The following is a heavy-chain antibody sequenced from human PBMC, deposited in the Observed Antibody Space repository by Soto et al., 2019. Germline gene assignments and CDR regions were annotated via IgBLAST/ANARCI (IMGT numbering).Heavy chain of an antibody. CDR3: AKDHDY. V-gene: IGHV3-30-3*01. J-gene: IGHJ4*02. Sequence: GGSLRLSCAASGFTFSSYAMHWVRQAPGKGLEWVALISYDGSDKDYADSVKGRFTISRDNSRNTLFLQMNSLRAEDTAIYYCAKDHDYWGQGTLVTVSS. CDR2: ISYDGSDK. CDR1: GFTFSSYA.